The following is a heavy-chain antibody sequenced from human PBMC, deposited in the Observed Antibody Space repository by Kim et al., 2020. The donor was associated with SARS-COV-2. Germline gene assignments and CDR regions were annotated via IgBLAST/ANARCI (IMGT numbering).Heavy chain of an antibody. D-gene: IGHD2-8*02. Sequence: SETLSLTCAVSGGSFTGFYWSWIRQPPGKGLEWIGHINHSGSTRYSPSLKSRVTLSLDAAKNQLSLNLKSVTAADTAVYFCGRGPLLVLQKTLISCFDFWGQGTPVTVSP. V-gene: IGHV4-34*01. CDR3: GRGPLLVLQKTLISCFDF. CDR2: INHSGST. CDR1: GGSFTGFY. J-gene: IGHJ4*02.